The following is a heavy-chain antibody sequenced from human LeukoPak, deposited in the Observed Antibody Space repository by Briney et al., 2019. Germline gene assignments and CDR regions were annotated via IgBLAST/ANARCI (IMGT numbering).Heavy chain of an antibody. CDR1: GFTFSSYW. CDR2: IKQDGSEK. D-gene: IGHD6-6*01. Sequence: PGGSLRLSCAASGFTFSSYWMTWVRQAPGKGLEWVANIKQDGSEKYYVDSVKGRFTISRDNAENSLYLQMNSLRAEDTAVYYCARDSAYYSTSSFVDYWGQGTLVTVSS. V-gene: IGHV3-7*01. CDR3: ARDSAYYSTSSFVDY. J-gene: IGHJ4*02.